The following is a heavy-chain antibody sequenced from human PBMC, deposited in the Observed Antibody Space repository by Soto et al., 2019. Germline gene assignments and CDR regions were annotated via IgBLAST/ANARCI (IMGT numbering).Heavy chain of an antibody. D-gene: IGHD6-19*01. CDR3: TTDISSGWYDAFDI. CDR2: IKSKTDGGTT. Sequence: VQLVESGGGLVKPGGSLRLSCAASGFTFSNAWMNWVRQAPGKGLEWVGRIKSKTDGGTTDYAAPVKGRFTISRDDSKNTLYLQMNSLKTEDTAVYYCTTDISSGWYDAFDIWGQGTMVTVSS. J-gene: IGHJ3*02. V-gene: IGHV3-15*07. CDR1: GFTFSNAW.